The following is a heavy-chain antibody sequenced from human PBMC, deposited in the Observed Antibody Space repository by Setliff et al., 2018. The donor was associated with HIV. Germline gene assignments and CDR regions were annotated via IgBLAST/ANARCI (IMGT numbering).Heavy chain of an antibody. Sequence: GESLKISCAASGFTFSTYAMSWVRQAPGKGLEWVSVVGGSGDITYYADSVKGRFTISRDNSKDTMYLQMNSLRDEDTAQYYCAKGYYYDSGGGRVRAFDIWGQGTMVT. J-gene: IGHJ3*02. CDR1: GFTFSTYA. CDR2: VGGSGDIT. V-gene: IGHV3-23*01. D-gene: IGHD3-22*01. CDR3: AKGYYYDSGGGRVRAFDI.